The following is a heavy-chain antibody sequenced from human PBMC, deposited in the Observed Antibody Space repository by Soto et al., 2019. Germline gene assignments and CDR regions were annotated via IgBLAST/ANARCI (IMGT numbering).Heavy chain of an antibody. CDR3: ARHHYSSSSVDY. CDR1: GGSISSYY. V-gene: IGHV4-59*08. CDR2: IYYSGST. D-gene: IGHD6-6*01. Sequence: PSETLSLTCTVSGGSISSYYWSWIRQPPGKGLEWIGYIYYSGSTNYNPSLKSRVTISVDTSKNQFSLKLSSVTAADTAVYYCARHHYSSSSVDYWGQGTLVTVSS. J-gene: IGHJ4*02.